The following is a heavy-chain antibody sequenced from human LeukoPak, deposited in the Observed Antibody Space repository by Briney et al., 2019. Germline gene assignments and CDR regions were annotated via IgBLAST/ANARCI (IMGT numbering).Heavy chain of an antibody. V-gene: IGHV4-38-2*02. CDR1: GYSISSGYY. CDR3: ARVHYYYYMDV. Sequence: SETLSLTRTVSGYSISSGYYWGWIRQPPGKGLEWIGSIYHSGSTYYNPSLKSRVTISVDTSKNQFSLKLSSVTAADTAVYYCARVHYYYYMDVWGKGTTVTVSS. CDR2: IYHSGST. J-gene: IGHJ6*03.